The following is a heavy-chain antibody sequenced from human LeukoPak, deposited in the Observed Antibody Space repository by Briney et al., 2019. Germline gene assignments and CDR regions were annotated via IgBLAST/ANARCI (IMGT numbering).Heavy chain of an antibody. Sequence: SETLSLTCAVYGGSFRRYYWSWIRQSPGKGLEWIAEIDHRGDTNYNPSVKSRVTISVDTSKNQFSLKVRSLSAADTAVYYCARGATISETGYFDFWGQGTLVTVSS. V-gene: IGHV4-34*01. D-gene: IGHD5-24*01. J-gene: IGHJ4*03. CDR2: IDHRGDT. CDR1: GGSFRRYY. CDR3: ARGATISETGYFDF.